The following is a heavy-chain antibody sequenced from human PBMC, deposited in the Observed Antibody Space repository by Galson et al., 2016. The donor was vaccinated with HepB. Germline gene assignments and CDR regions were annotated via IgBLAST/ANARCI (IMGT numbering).Heavy chain of an antibody. D-gene: IGHD2-2*02. J-gene: IGHJ6*02. CDR3: AKDEGFYNGMDF. CDR2: ISDSEST. CDR1: GGSVSSASHY. V-gene: IGHV4-61*01. Sequence: EPLSLTCTVSGGSVSSASHYWSWVRQPTGKGLEWIGYISDSESTNYNPSLKGRVTISLDRSKNQFSLRLNSVIAADTAVYSCAKDEGFYNGMDFWGQGTTVTVSS.